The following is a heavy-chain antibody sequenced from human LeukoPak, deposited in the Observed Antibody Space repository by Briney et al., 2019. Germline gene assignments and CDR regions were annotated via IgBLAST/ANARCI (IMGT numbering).Heavy chain of an antibody. D-gene: IGHD2-21*02. CDR2: ISSGGDTI. V-gene: IGHV3-11*04. J-gene: IGHJ4*02. CDR3: ARDRDSYCGGDCPYYFDY. Sequence: GGSLRLSCAASGFTFSDFYMTWIRQAPGKGLEWVSYISSGGDTIYYADSVKGRFTISRDNAKNSLYLQMNSLRAEDTAVYYCARDRDSYCGGDCPYYFDYWGQGTLVTVSS. CDR1: GFTFSDFY.